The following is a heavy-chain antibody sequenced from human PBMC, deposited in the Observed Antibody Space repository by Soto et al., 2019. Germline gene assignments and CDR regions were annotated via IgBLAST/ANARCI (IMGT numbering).Heavy chain of an antibody. Sequence: RASVKVSCKASGGTFGSYAISWVRQAPGQGLEWMGGIIPIFGTANYAQKFQGRVTITADESTSTAYMELSSLRSEDTAVYYCARDRPFGGWHDYWGQGTLVTVSS. CDR1: GGTFGSYA. D-gene: IGHD6-19*01. CDR2: IIPIFGTA. J-gene: IGHJ4*02. CDR3: ARDRPFGGWHDY. V-gene: IGHV1-69*13.